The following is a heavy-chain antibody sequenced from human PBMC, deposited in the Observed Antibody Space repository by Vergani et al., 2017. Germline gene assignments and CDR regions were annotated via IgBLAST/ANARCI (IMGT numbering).Heavy chain of an antibody. J-gene: IGHJ6*03. CDR3: ARGWTKLGYCSSTSCYYYYMDV. V-gene: IGHV4-61*02. CDR2: IYSSGST. Sequence: QVQLQESGPGLLKPSQTLSLTCSVAGDSISSGNYYWNWIRQPAGKGLEWMGRIYSSGSTSYNPSIKSRITMSLDTSKNQFSLSLSSVTAADTAVYYCARGWTKLGYCSSTSCYYYYMDVWGKGTTVTVSS. CDR1: GDSISSGNYY. D-gene: IGHD2-2*01.